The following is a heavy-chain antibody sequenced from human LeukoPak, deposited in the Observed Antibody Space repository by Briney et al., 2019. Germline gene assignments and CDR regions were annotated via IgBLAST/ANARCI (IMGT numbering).Heavy chain of an antibody. J-gene: IGHJ4*02. CDR1: GYSISSGYY. V-gene: IGHV4-38-2*01. CDR3: ARGVYGSGSFDY. D-gene: IGHD3-10*01. Sequence: SETLSLTCAVSGYSISSGYYWGWIRQPPGKGLEWIGSIYHSGSTYYNPSLKSRVTISVDTSKNQFSLKLSPVTAADTAVYYCARGVYGSGSFDYWGQGTLVTVSS. CDR2: IYHSGST.